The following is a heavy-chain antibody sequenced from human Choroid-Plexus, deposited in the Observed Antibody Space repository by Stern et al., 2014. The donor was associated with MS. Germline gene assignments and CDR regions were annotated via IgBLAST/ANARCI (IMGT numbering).Heavy chain of an antibody. J-gene: IGHJ4*02. D-gene: IGHD2-15*01. CDR3: AKDRQWSTYFFDY. Sequence: VQLVESGGGVAQPGRPLILSCAASGFTFSNFGMHWVRQAPGKGLEWVALISYDGSDKYYADSVKGRFTIFRDNSKNTLYMHMNSLRAEDTAVYYCAKDRQWSTYFFDYWGQGSLDTVSS. CDR2: ISYDGSDK. V-gene: IGHV3-30*18. CDR1: GFTFSNFG.